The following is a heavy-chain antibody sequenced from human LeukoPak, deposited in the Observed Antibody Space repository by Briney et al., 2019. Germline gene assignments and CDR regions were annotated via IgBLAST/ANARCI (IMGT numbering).Heavy chain of an antibody. D-gene: IGHD2-2*01. CDR1: GDSIGNSDW. V-gene: IGHV4-4*02. J-gene: IGHJ6*02. Sequence: PSETLSLTCTVSGDSIGNSDWWSWVRQPPGKGLEWIGEIHHSGSTNYNPSLKSRVTISVDTSKNQFSLKLTSVTAADSAMYYCVGGACGSTSCYSYYYYAMDVWGQGTTVTVSS. CDR2: IHHSGST. CDR3: VGGACGSTSCYSYYYYAMDV.